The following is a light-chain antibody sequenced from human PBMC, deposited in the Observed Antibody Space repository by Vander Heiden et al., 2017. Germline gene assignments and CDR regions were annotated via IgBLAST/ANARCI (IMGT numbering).Light chain of an antibody. CDR1: QSVSSY. J-gene: IGKJ2*01. CDR2: DAS. CDR3: QQRSNWPPKDT. V-gene: IGKV3-11*01. Sequence: EIVLTQSPATLSLSPGERATLSCRDSQSVSSYLAWYQQKPGQAPRLLIYDASSGSGTDFTLTISSLEPEDFAVYYCQQRSNWPPKDTFGQGTKLEIK.